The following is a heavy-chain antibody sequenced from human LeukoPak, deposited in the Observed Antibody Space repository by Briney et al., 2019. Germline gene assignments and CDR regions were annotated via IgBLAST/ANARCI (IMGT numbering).Heavy chain of an antibody. Sequence: GGSPRLSCAASGFTFSSYAMHWVRQAPGKGLEWVSSISGSGSHTYYADSVQGRFTVSRDNSKNTVNLHLNTVRAEDTAVYYCAKERVSSGMMEGVLHMWGQGTTVSVSS. CDR2: ISGSGSHT. CDR3: AKERVSSGMMEGVLHM. CDR1: GFTFSSYA. V-gene: IGHV3-23*01. J-gene: IGHJ3*02. D-gene: IGHD2-8*01.